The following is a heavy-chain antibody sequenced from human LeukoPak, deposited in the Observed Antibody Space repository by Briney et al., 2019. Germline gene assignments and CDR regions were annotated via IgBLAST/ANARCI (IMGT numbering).Heavy chain of an antibody. J-gene: IGHJ4*02. CDR3: ARAPYCIGGSCRFDY. CDR2: IKQDGSAE. CDR1: GFTSSSYW. V-gene: IGHV3-7*03. D-gene: IGHD2-15*01. Sequence: GGSLRLSCAVSGFTSSSYWMSRVRQAPGKGLEWVANIKQDGSAEYYVDSVKGRFTISRDNAKNSLYLQMNSLRAEDTAVYYCARAPYCIGGSCRFDYWGQGTLVTVSS.